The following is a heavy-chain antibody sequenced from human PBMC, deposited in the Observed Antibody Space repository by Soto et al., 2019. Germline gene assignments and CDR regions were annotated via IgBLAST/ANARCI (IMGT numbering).Heavy chain of an antibody. CDR3: ARGWRIAARMDV. D-gene: IGHD6-6*01. V-gene: IGHV1-69*13. CDR2: IIPIFGTA. J-gene: IGHJ6*02. CDR1: GGTFGSYA. Sequence: GASVKVSCKASGGTFGSYAISWVRQAPGQGLEWMGGIIPIFGTANYAQKFQGRVTITADESTSTAYMELSSLRSEDTAVYYCARGWRIAARMDVWGQGTTVTVSS.